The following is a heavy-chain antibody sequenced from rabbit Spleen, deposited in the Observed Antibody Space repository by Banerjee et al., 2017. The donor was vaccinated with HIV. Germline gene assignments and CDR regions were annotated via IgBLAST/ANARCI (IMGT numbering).Heavy chain of an antibody. CDR3: ARAGGGVYAFDL. J-gene: IGHJ4*01. V-gene: IGHV1S40*01. D-gene: IGHD4-2*01. Sequence: QSLEESGGDLVKPGASLTLTCTASGVSFSISSYMCWVRQAPGKGLELIACIYTSSGSTWYATWAKGRFTISKTSSTTLTLQMTILTAADSATYFCARAGGGVYAFDLWGPGTLVTVS. CDR1: GVSFSISSY. CDR2: IYTSSGST.